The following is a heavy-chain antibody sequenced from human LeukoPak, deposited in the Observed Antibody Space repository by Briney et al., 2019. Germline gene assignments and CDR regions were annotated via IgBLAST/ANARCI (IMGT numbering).Heavy chain of an antibody. CDR3: AREVRVAARQSSYYYYYYMDV. J-gene: IGHJ6*03. D-gene: IGHD6-6*01. V-gene: IGHV1-69*05. CDR2: IIPIFGTA. Sequence: GASVKVSCKASGGTFSSYAISWVRQAPGQGLEWMGGIIPIFGTANYAQKFQGRVTITTDESTSTAYMELSSLRSEDTAVYYCAREVRVAARQSSYYYYYYMDVWGKGTTVTVSS. CDR1: GGTFSSYA.